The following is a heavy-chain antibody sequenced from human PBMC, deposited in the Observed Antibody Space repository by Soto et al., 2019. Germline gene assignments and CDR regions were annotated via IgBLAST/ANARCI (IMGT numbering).Heavy chain of an antibody. J-gene: IGHJ6*02. D-gene: IGHD6-13*01. CDR2: ISYDGSNK. V-gene: IGHV3-30*18. CDR3: AKDRYSSSWLGYYYYYGMDV. CDR1: GFTFSSYG. Sequence: QVQLVESGGGVVQPGRSLRLSCAASGFTFSSYGMHWVRQAPGKGLEWVAVISYDGSNKYYADSVKGRFTISRDNSKNTLYLQMNSLRAEDTAVYYCAKDRYSSSWLGYYYYYGMDVWGQGTTVTVSS.